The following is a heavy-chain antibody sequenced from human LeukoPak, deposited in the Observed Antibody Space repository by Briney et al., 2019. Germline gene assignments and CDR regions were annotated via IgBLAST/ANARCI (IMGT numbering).Heavy chain of an antibody. CDR3: ARDSSSSWYQNWFDP. D-gene: IGHD6-13*01. J-gene: IGHJ5*02. CDR1: GYTFTSYY. V-gene: IGHV1-46*01. CDR2: INPSGGST. Sequence: ASVKVSCKASGYTFTSYYMHWVRQAPGQGLEWMGIINPSGGSTSYAQKFQGRVTMTRDMSTSTVYMELSSLRSEDTAVYYCARDSSSSWYQNWFDPWGQGTLVTVSS.